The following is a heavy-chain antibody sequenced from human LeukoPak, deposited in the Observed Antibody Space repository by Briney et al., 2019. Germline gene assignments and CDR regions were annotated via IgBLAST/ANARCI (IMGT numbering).Heavy chain of an antibody. CDR3: ASRLITIFGGIDY. CDR1: GFTFSRSG. Sequence: PGGSLRLSCAASGFTFSRSGINWVRQAPGKGLEWVAVIWYDRSNKFFADSVKGRLTVSRDNSKNTLFLQRNSLRAEDTAVYYCASRLITIFGGIDYWGQGTLVTVSS. D-gene: IGHD3-3*01. V-gene: IGHV3-33*07. CDR2: IWYDRSNK. J-gene: IGHJ4*02.